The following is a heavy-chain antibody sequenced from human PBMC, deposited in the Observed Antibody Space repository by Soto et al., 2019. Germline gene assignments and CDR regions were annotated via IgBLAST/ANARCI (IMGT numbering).Heavy chain of an antibody. Sequence: SVKVSWKASGGTFSSYAISWVRQAPVQGLEWMGGIIPIFGTANYAQKFQGRVTITADESTSTAYMELSSLRSEDTAVYYCASGGGKTYYYDSSGYVDAFDIWGQGTMVTVSS. CDR1: GGTFSSYA. CDR2: IIPIFGTA. V-gene: IGHV1-69*01. CDR3: ASGGGKTYYYDSSGYVDAFDI. D-gene: IGHD3-22*01. J-gene: IGHJ3*02.